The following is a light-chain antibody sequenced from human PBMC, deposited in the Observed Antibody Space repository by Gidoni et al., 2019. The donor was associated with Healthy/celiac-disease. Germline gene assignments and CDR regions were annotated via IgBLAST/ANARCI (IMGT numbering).Light chain of an antibody. Sequence: DIVMTQSPATLSVSPGERATLSCRASQRVSSNLAWYQQKPGQAPGLIIYGASTRATGIPARFSGSGSGTEFTLTISSLQSEDFAVYYCQQYNNWPPLTFGGGTKVEIK. CDR1: QRVSSN. CDR2: GAS. CDR3: QQYNNWPPLT. V-gene: IGKV3-15*01. J-gene: IGKJ4*01.